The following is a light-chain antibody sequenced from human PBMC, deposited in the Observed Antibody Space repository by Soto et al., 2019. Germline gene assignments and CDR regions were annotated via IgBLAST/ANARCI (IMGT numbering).Light chain of an antibody. J-gene: IGLJ1*01. CDR1: SSDVGDYNH. CDR3: NLYTSSNTYV. V-gene: IGLV2-18*01. CDR2: EVS. Sequence: QSFLTQPPSVSGSPGQSVTIACTGTSSDVGDYNHVSWYQQSPGTVPKLIIYEVSSRPSGVPDRFSGSKSGNTASLTISGLQAEDEADYYCNLYTSSNTYVFGTGTKVTV.